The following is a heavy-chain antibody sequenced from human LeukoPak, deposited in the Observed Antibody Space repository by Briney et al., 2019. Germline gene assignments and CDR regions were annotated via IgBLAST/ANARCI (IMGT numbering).Heavy chain of an antibody. CDR1: GYSFTSYP. J-gene: IGHJ4*02. CDR2: IYPGDSDT. CDR3: ARHEIVGATTYFDY. Sequence: GESLKISWKGSGYSFTSYPIGWSRQLPGKGLEWMRIIYPGDSDTRYSPSLQGQVTISADKSISTAYLQWSSLKASDTAMYYCARHEIVGATTYFDYWGQGTLVTVSS. V-gene: IGHV5-51*01. D-gene: IGHD1-26*01.